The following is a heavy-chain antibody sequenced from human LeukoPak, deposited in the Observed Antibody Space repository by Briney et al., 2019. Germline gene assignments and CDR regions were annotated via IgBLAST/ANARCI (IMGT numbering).Heavy chain of an antibody. V-gene: IGHV3-7*03. CDR3: ARGQYTDGLSY. Sequence: PGGSLRLSCAASGFTFSTYWMTWVRQAPGKGLEWVAIIKPDGSEKYYVDSVKGRFTISRDNAENSLFLQMNGLRPEDTAAFYCARGQYTDGLSYWGQGTLVTVSS. CDR2: IKPDGSEK. CDR1: GFTFSTYW. D-gene: IGHD5-24*01. J-gene: IGHJ4*02.